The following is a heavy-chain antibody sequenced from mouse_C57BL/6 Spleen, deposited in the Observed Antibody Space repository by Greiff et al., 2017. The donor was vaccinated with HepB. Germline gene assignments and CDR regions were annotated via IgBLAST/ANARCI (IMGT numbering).Heavy chain of an antibody. CDR2: ISYSGST. J-gene: IGHJ4*01. CDR3: ARTLYSNYPYAMDY. Sequence: EVKLQESGPGLAKPSQTLSLTCSVTGYSITSDYWNWIRQFPGNKLEYMGYISYSGSTYYNPSLKSRISITRDTSKNQYYLQLNSVTTEDTATYYCARTLYSNYPYAMDYWGQGTSVTVSS. V-gene: IGHV3-8*01. D-gene: IGHD2-5*01. CDR1: GYSITSDY.